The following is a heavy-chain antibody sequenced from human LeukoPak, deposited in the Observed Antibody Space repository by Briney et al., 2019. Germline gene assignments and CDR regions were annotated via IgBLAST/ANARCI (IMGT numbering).Heavy chain of an antibody. CDR1: GGSITSGGYY. Sequence: PSQTLSLTCTVSGGSITSGGYYWTWVRQFPGKGLEWIGFIYHDGGIYYNPSLKSRVTISLDASNIQFSLKLTSVTAADTAVYYCARGGSSTSGYYYYMDVWGKGTTVTVSS. CDR2: IYHDGGI. J-gene: IGHJ6*03. CDR3: ARGGSSTSGYYYYMDV. V-gene: IGHV4-31*03. D-gene: IGHD2-2*01.